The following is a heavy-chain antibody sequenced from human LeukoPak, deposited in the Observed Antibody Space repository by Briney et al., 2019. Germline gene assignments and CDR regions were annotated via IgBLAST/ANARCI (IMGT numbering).Heavy chain of an antibody. D-gene: IGHD5-12*01. CDR2: IYYTGGT. CDR1: GVSISSYY. CDR3: ARASGFDGYYYYMDV. V-gene: IGHV4-59*01. J-gene: IGHJ6*03. Sequence: SETLSLTCTVSGVSISSYYWTWIRQPPGKGLECIGYIYYTGGTYYNPSLKSRVTISLDTSKNQFSLRLTSVTAADTAVYYCARASGFDGYYYYMDVWGKGTTVTISS.